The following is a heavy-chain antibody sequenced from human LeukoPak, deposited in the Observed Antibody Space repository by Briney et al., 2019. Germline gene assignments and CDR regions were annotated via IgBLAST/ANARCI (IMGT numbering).Heavy chain of an antibody. J-gene: IGHJ4*02. V-gene: IGHV4-39*01. CDR2: IYYSGST. CDR1: GCSISCSSYY. CDR3: ARHYGP. D-gene: IGHD3-10*01. Sequence: PSETLSLTFTVSGCSISCSSYYWGWIRQPPGKGLEWIGSIYYSGSTYYNPSLKSRVTISVDTSKNQFSLKLNSVTATGTAGNYRARHYGPWGQGTVVTVSS.